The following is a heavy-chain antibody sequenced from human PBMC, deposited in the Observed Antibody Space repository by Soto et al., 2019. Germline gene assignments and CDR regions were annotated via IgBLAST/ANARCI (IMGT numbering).Heavy chain of an antibody. CDR3: ARERTGPNNFDG. J-gene: IGHJ4*02. CDR1: GYTFTSYA. V-gene: IGHV1-8*01. CDR2: MNHNSGNT. Sequence: QVQLVQSGAEVKKPWASVKVSCKASGYTFTSYAINWVRQATGQGLEWMGWMNHNSGNTAYAQTFQGRFHMTTNTSMTTTYMELRSLRSEDTAVYYCARERTGPNNFDGWGQGTLVTVSS. D-gene: IGHD1-7*01.